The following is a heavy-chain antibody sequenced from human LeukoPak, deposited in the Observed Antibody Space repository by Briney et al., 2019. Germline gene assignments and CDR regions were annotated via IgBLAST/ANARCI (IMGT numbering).Heavy chain of an antibody. CDR2: TNTHGTSA. CDR1: GFTFNNYW. Sequence: GGSLRLSCAASGFTFNNYWMHWVRQAPGKGLEWVARTNTHGTSANYADSVKGRFIISRDNANNTLYLQMNGLRDEDTGVYYALAGYYYYYMDVWGKGTTVTVSS. CDR3: LAGYYYYYMDV. D-gene: IGHD6-13*01. J-gene: IGHJ6*03. V-gene: IGHV3-74*01.